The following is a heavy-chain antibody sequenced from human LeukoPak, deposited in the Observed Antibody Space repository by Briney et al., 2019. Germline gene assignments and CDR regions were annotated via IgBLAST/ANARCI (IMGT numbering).Heavy chain of an antibody. CDR3: ARDGWFGDYNWXDP. CDR1: GFTFSSYS. Sequence: GGSLRLSCAASGFTFSSYSMNWVRQAPGKGLEWVSYISSASNTIYYADSVKGRFTISRDNAKNSLYLQMNSLRAEDTAMYYCARDGWFGDYNWXDPXGQGXXVTVS. V-gene: IGHV3-48*01. CDR2: ISSASNTI. J-gene: IGHJ5*02. D-gene: IGHD3-10*01.